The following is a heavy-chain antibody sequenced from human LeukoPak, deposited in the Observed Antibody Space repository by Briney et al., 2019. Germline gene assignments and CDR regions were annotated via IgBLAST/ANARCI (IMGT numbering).Heavy chain of an antibody. V-gene: IGHV3-30*04. D-gene: IGHD4-11*01. J-gene: IGHJ5*02. Sequence: PGWSLRLSCAASGFTFSSYAMHWVRQAPGKGLEWVAVISYDGSNKYYADSVKGRFTISRDNSKNTLYLQMNSLRAEDTAVYYCARAQDSNYVPWGQGTLVTVSS. CDR1: GFTFSSYA. CDR3: ARAQDSNYVP. CDR2: ISYDGSNK.